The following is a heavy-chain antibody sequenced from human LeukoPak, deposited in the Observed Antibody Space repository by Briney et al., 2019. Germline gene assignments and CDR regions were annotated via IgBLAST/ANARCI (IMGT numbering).Heavy chain of an antibody. CDR1: GFTFSSYG. J-gene: IGHJ6*02. Sequence: QPGRSLRLSCAASGFTFSSYGMHWVRQAPGKGLEWVAVISYDGSNKYYADSVKGRFTISRDNSKNTLYLQMNSLRAEGTAVYYCARRPIKYYYYGMDVWGQGTTVTVSS. CDR2: ISYDGSNK. V-gene: IGHV3-30*03. CDR3: ARRPIKYYYYGMDV.